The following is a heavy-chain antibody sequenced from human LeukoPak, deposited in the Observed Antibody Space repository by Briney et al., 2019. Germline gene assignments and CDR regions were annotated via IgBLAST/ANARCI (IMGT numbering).Heavy chain of an antibody. V-gene: IGHV4-59*01. J-gene: IGHJ4*02. CDR2: IYYSGST. D-gene: IGHD3-3*01. Sequence: SETPSLTCTVSGGSISSYYWSWIRQPPGKGLEWIGYIYYSGSTNYNPSLKSRVTISVNTSKNQFSLKVNSVTAADTAVYYCARSVALWSGYYPPYYFDYWGQGNLVTVSS. CDR3: ARSVALWSGYYPPYYFDY. CDR1: GGSISSYY.